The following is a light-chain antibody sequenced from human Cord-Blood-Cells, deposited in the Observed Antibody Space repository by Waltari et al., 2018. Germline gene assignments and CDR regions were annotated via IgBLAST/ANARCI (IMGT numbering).Light chain of an antibody. CDR1: RSDAGSSTL. CDR2: EVS. CDR3: CSYAGSSTLV. J-gene: IGLJ3*02. Sequence: QSALPQPASVSGSPGQSIPISLSGTRSDAGSSTLCLWYHQHPGKAPKLMIYEVSKRPSGVSNRFSGSKSGNTASLTISGLQAEDEADYYCCSYAGSSTLVFGGGTKLTVL. V-gene: IGLV2-23*02.